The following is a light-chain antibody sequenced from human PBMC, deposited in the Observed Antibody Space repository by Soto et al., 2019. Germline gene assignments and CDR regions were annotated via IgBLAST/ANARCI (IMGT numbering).Light chain of an antibody. CDR1: QSVSSR. CDR3: QQRSNWLT. J-gene: IGKJ4*01. Sequence: EIVLTQSLATLSLSPGERATLSCRASQSVSSRLAWYQQKPGQAPRLLIYAASIRATGIPARFSGSGSGTDFTLTIGSLEPEDFAVYYCQQRSNWLTFGGGTKVEIK. V-gene: IGKV3-11*01. CDR2: AAS.